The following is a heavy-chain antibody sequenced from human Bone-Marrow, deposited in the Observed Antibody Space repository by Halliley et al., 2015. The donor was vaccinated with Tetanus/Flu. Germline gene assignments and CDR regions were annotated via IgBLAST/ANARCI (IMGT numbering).Heavy chain of an antibody. CDR3: ATSITTFDYEDGFYYYGLDV. CDR1: GGTFSSYG. CDR2: IIPVFGTA. J-gene: IGHJ6*02. Sequence: QLVQSGAEVKKPGSSVKVSCKASGGTFSSYGISWVRQAPGQGLEWMGGIIPVFGTADYAQKFQGRVTITADESTTTAYIEFGSLRSEDTAVYYCATSITTFDYEDGFYYYGLDVWGQGTTVTVSS. V-gene: IGHV1-69*01. D-gene: IGHD3-3*01.